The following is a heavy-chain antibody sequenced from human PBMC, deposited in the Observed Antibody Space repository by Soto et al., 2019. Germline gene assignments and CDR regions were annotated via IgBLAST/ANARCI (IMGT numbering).Heavy chain of an antibody. CDR1: NDSLSNYY. Sequence: SETLSLTCTVSNDSLSNYYWSWIRQPPGKGLEWIGYIHNSGNTNYNPSLKSRVTISVETSKNQFSLKLTSVTAADTAVYYCAREVVIAGFYFFDSWGQGTLVTVSS. D-gene: IGHD2-21*01. V-gene: IGHV4-59*01. J-gene: IGHJ4*02. CDR3: AREVVIAGFYFFDS. CDR2: IHNSGNT.